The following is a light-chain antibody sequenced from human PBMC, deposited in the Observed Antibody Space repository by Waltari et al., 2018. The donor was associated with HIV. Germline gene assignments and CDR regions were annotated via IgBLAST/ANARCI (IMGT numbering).Light chain of an antibody. J-gene: IGLJ2*01. CDR1: STDIGSYDL. Sequence: QSALTQPASVSGSPGQSITISCTGMSTDIGSYDLVSWYQQHPGKATKLMIYEVTKRPSGVSNRFSGSKSGNTASLTISGLQAEDEADYHCCSYAGGITHVLFGGGTKLTVL. V-gene: IGLV2-23*02. CDR3: CSYAGGITHVL. CDR2: EVT.